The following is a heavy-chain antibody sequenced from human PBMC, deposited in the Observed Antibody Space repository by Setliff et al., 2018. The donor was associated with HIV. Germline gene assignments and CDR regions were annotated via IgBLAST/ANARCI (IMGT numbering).Heavy chain of an antibody. J-gene: IGHJ4*02. V-gene: IGHV1-2*06. CDR3: VRHADSLDY. D-gene: IGHD4-4*01. CDR1: GYTFTGYY. CDR2: IYPNSGGT. Sequence: ASVKVSCKASGYTFTGYYMHWVRQAPGQGLEWMGRIYPNSGGTNSAQKFQGRVTMTRDTSVSTAYMELNRLRPDDTAVYYCVRHADSLDYWGQGTLVTVS.